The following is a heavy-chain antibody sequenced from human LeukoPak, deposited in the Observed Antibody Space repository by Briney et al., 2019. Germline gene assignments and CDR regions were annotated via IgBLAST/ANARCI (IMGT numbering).Heavy chain of an antibody. J-gene: IGHJ4*02. CDR1: GGSISSGGYS. D-gene: IGHD3-3*01. CDR2: IYHSGST. V-gene: IGHV4-30-2*01. Sequence: SQTLSLTCAVSGGSISSGGYSWSWIRQPPGKGLEWIGYIYHSGSTYYNPSLKSRVTISVDRSKNQFSLKLSSVTAADTAVYYCARGSGYYTFADYWGQGTLVTVSS. CDR3: ARGSGYYTFADY.